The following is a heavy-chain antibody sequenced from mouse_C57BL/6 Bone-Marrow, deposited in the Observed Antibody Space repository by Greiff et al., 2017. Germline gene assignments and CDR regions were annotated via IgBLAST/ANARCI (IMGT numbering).Heavy chain of an antibody. D-gene: IGHD2-1*01. J-gene: IGHJ3*01. V-gene: IGHV1-81*01. CDR1: GYTFTSYG. CDR2: IYPRSGNT. Sequence: QVQLQQSGAELARPGASVKLSCKASGYTFTSYGISWVQQSTGQGLEWIGEIYPRSGNTYYNQTFKGKATLTADKSSSPAYMELRSLTSEDSAVYFCASRGGLLWYPWFADWGQGTLVTVSA. CDR3: ASRGGLLWYPWFAD.